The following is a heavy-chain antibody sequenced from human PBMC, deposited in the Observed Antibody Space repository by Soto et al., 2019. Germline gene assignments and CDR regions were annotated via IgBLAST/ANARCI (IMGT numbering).Heavy chain of an antibody. V-gene: IGHV4-30-4*01. CDR1: GGSISSGDYY. J-gene: IGHJ4*02. CDR3: ARWLGYGPHFDY. D-gene: IGHD5-12*01. CDR2: IFYSGST. Sequence: QVQLQESGPGLVKPSQTLSLTCTVSGGSISSGDYYWSWIRQPPGKGLEWIGYIFYSGSTYYNPSLKCRVTISVDTSKNQFSLKLGSVTAADTAVYYCARWLGYGPHFDYWGQGTLVTVSS.